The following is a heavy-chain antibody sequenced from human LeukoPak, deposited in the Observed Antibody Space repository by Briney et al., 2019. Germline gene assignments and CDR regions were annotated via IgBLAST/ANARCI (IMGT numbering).Heavy chain of an antibody. CDR2: TYFRSKWFN. CDR3: ARAPHGSGCDF. Sequence: PSQTLSLTCDISGDSVSSNGATWIWIRQSPSRGLEWLGRTYFRSKWFNDYPVSLKGRIAVNPDTSKNRFSLQLDSVTPEDTAIYYCARAPHGSGCDFWGQGTLVTVSS. J-gene: IGHJ4*02. D-gene: IGHD6-19*01. CDR1: GDSVSSNGAT. V-gene: IGHV6-1*01.